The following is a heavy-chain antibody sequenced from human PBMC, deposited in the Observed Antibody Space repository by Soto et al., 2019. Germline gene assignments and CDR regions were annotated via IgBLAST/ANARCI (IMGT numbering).Heavy chain of an antibody. CDR3: AKMDSSGYYLDY. Sequence: GGSLRLSCAASGFTFSSYAMHWVRQAPGKGLEWVAVIEYDGSNEDYADSVKGRFTISRDNSKNTLYLQMNSLRAEDTAVYYCAKMDSSGYYLDYWGQGTLVTVSS. V-gene: IGHV3-33*06. J-gene: IGHJ4*02. D-gene: IGHD3-22*01. CDR1: GFTFSSYA. CDR2: IEYDGSNE.